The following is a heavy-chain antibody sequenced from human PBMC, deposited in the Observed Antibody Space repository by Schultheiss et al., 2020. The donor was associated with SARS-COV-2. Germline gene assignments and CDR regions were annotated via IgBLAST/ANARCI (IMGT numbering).Heavy chain of an antibody. CDR3: AREGPMTTVTIFDY. CDR2: IYYSGST. V-gene: IGHV4-31*01. J-gene: IGHJ4*02. CDR1: GGSISSGGYY. Sequence: SETLSLTCTVSGGSISSGGYYWSWIRQHPGKGLEWIGYIYYSGSTYYNPSLKSLVTISVDTSKNQFSLKLSSVTAADTAVYYCAREGPMTTVTIFDYWGQGTLVTVSS. D-gene: IGHD4-17*01.